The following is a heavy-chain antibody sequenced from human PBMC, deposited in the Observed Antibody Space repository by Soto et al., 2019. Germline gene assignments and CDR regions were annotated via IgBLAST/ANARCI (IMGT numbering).Heavy chain of an antibody. CDR2: MNPNSGNT. V-gene: IGHV1-8*01. D-gene: IGHD6-25*01. CDR1: GYTFTSYD. J-gene: IGHJ3*02. CDR3: ARRWRIGARLGGGAFDI. Sequence: QVQLVQSGAEVKKPGASVKVSCKASGYTFTSYDINWVRQATGQGLEWMGWMNPNSGNTGYAQKFQGRVTMTRNASISTADMELGSRRSEDTAVYYCARRWRIGARLGGGAFDIWGQGTMVTVSS.